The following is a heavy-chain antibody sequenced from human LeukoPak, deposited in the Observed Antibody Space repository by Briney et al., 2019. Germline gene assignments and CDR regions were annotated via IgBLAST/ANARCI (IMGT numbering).Heavy chain of an antibody. V-gene: IGHV3-21*01. CDR3: ARELEDSSGYFRDY. CDR2: ISSSSSYI. J-gene: IGHJ4*02. D-gene: IGHD3-22*01. CDR1: GFTFSSDS. Sequence: GGSLRLSCAASGFTFSSDSMNWVRQAPGKGLEWFSSISSSSSYIYYADSVKGRFTISRDNAKTSLYLQMNSLRPEDTAVYYCARELEDSSGYFRDYWGQGTLVTVSS.